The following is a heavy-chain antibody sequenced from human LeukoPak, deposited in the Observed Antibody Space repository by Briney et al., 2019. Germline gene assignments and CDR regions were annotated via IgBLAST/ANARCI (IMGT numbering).Heavy chain of an antibody. V-gene: IGHV4-30-4*01. CDR2: IYYSGST. J-gene: IGHJ4*02. CDR3: ARAENGYNSPIDY. D-gene: IGHD5-24*01. Sequence: SETLSLTCTVSGGSISSGDYYWSWIRQPPGKGLEWIGYIYYSGSTYYNPSLKSRVTISVDTSKNQFSLKLSSVTAADTAVYYRARAENGYNSPIDYWGQGTLVTVSS. CDR1: GGSISSGDYY.